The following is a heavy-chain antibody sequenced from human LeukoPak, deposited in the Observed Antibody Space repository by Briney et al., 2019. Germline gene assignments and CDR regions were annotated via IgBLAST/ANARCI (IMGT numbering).Heavy chain of an antibody. Sequence: SETLSLTCTVSGGSISSSSYYWGWIRQPPGKGLEWIGSIYYSGSTYYNPSLKSRVTISVDTSKNQFSLKLSSVTAADTAVYYCARDSRGSSSFGYWGQGTLVTVSS. V-gene: IGHV4-39*07. CDR1: GGSISSSSYY. D-gene: IGHD6-6*01. J-gene: IGHJ4*02. CDR2: IYYSGST. CDR3: ARDSRGSSSFGY.